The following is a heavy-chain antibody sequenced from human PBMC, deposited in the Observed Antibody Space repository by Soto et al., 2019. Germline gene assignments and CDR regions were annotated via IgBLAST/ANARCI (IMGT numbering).Heavy chain of an antibody. V-gene: IGHV3-48*02. J-gene: IGHJ3*02. CDR3: AGDSSYAFDS. Sequence: EVQLVESGGGLVQPGGSLRLSCAASGFTFNTYPMNWVRQAPGKGREWISYISARTTFISYADSVRGRFAISKDNTDNSLYLQMNSLRDEYTAVYYCAGDSSYAFDSWGQGTMVTVSS. CDR1: GFTFNTYP. CDR2: ISARTTFI.